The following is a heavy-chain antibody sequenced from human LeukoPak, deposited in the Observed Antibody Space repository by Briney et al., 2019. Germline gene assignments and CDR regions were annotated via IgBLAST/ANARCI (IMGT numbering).Heavy chain of an antibody. CDR3: AIVGRSWLLLKRYFDL. V-gene: IGHV4-34*01. J-gene: IGHJ2*01. Sequence: NPSETLSLTCAVYGGSFSGYYWNWVRQPPGKGLEWIGEINHSGSTNYNPSLKSRVTISVDTSKNQFSLNLSSVTAADTAVYYCAIVGRSWLLLKRYFDLWAVAPWSLSPQ. CDR1: GGSFSGYY. D-gene: IGHD3-22*01. CDR2: INHSGST.